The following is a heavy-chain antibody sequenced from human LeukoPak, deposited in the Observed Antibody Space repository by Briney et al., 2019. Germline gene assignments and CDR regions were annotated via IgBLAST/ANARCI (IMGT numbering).Heavy chain of an antibody. CDR3: AKRAPLYYYDSSGYCDY. CDR2: ISGSGGST. V-gene: IGHV3-23*01. CDR1: GSTFSSYA. Sequence: GGSLRLSCAASGSTFSSYAMSWVRQAPGKGLEWVSAISGSGGSTYYADSVKGRFTISRDNSKNTLYLQMNSLRAEDTAVYYCAKRAPLYYYDSSGYCDYWGQGTLVTVSS. J-gene: IGHJ4*02. D-gene: IGHD3-22*01.